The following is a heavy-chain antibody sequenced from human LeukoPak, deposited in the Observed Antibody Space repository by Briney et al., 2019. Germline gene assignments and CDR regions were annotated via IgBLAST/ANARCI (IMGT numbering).Heavy chain of an antibody. J-gene: IGHJ4*02. CDR2: IKSKTDGGTT. V-gene: IGHV3-15*01. CDR1: GFTFSDYY. CDR3: TTDRYYYDSSLDY. D-gene: IGHD3-22*01. Sequence: GGSLRLSCAASGFTFSDYYMSWIRQAPGKGLEWVGRIKSKTDGGTTDYAAPVKGRFTISRDDSKNTLYLQMNSLKTEDTAVYYCTTDRYYYDSSLDYWGQGTLVTVSS.